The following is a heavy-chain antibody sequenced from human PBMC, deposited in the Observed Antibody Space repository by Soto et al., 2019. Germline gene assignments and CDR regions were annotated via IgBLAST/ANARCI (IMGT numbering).Heavy chain of an antibody. CDR2: VNHSGST. CDR1: GGCFNANY. CDR3: ASARWDY. J-gene: IGHJ4*02. V-gene: IGHV4-34*01. Sequence: SETLSLTCAVYGGCFNANYWSWIRQPPGKGLEWIGEVNHSGSTNYNPSLRSRVTISVDTSKNQFSLKLSSVTAADTAVYYCASARWDYWGQGTLVTVSS.